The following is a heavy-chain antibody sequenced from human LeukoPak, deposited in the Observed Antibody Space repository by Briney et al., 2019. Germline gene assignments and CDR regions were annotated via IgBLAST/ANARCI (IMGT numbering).Heavy chain of an antibody. Sequence: ASVKVSCKAFGYTFTGYYMHWVRQAPGQGLEWMGWINPNSGGTNYAQKFQGRVTMTRDTSISTAYMELSRLRSDDTAVYYCARDTIFGVVTSDPWGQGTLVTVSS. CDR2: INPNSGGT. D-gene: IGHD3-3*01. V-gene: IGHV1-2*02. CDR3: ARDTIFGVVTSDP. J-gene: IGHJ5*02. CDR1: GYTFTGYY.